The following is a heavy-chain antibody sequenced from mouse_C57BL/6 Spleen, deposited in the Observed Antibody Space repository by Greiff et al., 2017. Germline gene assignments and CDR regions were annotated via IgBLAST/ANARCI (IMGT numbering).Heavy chain of an antibody. CDR1: GFTFSDYG. V-gene: IGHV5-17*01. CDR3: AKKYYED. J-gene: IGHJ2*03. Sequence: EVKLMESGGGLVKPGGSLKLSCAASGFTFSDYGMHWVRQAPEKGLEWVAYISNGSSTIYYADTVKGRFTISRDNAKNTLCLQMTSLRSEDTAMFYCAKKYYEDRGQGTSRTV. CDR2: ISNGSSTI. D-gene: IGHD1-1*01.